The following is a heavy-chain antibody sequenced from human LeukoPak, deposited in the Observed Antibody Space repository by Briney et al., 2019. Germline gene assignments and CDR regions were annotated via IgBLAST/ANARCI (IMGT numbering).Heavy chain of an antibody. J-gene: IGHJ4*02. CDR3: ARRRVLWFGFDY. CDR2: MNPNSGNT. CDR1: GYTFTSYD. D-gene: IGHD3-10*01. V-gene: IGHV1-8*01. Sequence: ASVKVSCKASGYTFTSYDINWVRQATGQGLEWMGWMNPNSGNTGYAQKFQGRVTMTRNTSISTAYMELSSLRSEDTAVYYCARRRVLWFGFDYWGQGTLVTVSS.